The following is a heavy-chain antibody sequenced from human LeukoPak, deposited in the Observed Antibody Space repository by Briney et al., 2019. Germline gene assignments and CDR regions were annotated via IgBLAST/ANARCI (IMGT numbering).Heavy chain of an antibody. J-gene: IGHJ4*02. D-gene: IGHD2-2*01. CDR1: GGTFSSYT. CDR2: IIPILGIA. CDR3: ARELYCSSTSCYPDY. Sequence: SVKVSCEASGGTFSSYTISWVRQAPGQGLEWMGRIIPILGIANYAQKFQGRVTITADKSTSTAYMELSSLRSEDTAVYYCARELYCSSTSCYPDYWGQGTLVTVSS. V-gene: IGHV1-69*04.